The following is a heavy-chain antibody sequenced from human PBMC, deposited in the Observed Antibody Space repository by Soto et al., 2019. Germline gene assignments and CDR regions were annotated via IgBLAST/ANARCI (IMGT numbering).Heavy chain of an antibody. CDR1: GGSISSGGYY. Sequence: SENLSLTCTVSGGSISSGGYYWSWIRQHPGKGLEWIGYIYYSGSTYYNPSLKSRVTISVDTSKNQFSPKLSSVTAADTAVYYCARGQGGLWFGEQGKWIDYWGQGTLVTVSS. J-gene: IGHJ4*02. CDR3: ARGQGGLWFGEQGKWIDY. D-gene: IGHD3-10*01. V-gene: IGHV4-31*03. CDR2: IYYSGST.